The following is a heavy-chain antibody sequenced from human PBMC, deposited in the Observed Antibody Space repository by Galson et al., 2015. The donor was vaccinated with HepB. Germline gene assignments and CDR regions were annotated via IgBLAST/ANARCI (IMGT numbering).Heavy chain of an antibody. Sequence: QLQLQESGSGLVKPSQTLSLTCAVSGGSISSGGYSWSWIRQPPGKGLEWIGYIYHSGSTYYNPSLKSRVTISVDRSKNQFSLKLSSVTAADTSVCYCARGGGGGDYLFDYWGQGTMVTVSS. CDR3: ARGGGGGDYLFDY. V-gene: IGHV4-30-2*01. D-gene: IGHD4-17*01. CDR1: GGSISSGGYS. J-gene: IGHJ4*02. CDR2: IYHSGST.